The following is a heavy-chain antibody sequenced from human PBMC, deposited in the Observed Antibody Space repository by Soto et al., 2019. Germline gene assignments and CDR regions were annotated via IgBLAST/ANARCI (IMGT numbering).Heavy chain of an antibody. Sequence: SVKVSCKVSRVAFSKFIVTWVRQAPGLGLEWVGGIIPIFGTANYAQKFQGRVTITADESTSTSYMEVNNLRSEDTAVYYCAKVRYSSPMGYYYGMDVWGRGTTVTVSS. CDR3: AKVRYSSPMGYYYGMDV. J-gene: IGHJ6*02. CDR1: RVAFSKFI. V-gene: IGHV1-69*13. CDR2: IIPIFGTA. D-gene: IGHD6-19*01.